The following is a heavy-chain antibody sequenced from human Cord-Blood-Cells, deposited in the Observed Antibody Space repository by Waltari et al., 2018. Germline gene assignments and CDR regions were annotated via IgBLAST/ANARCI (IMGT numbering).Heavy chain of an antibody. CDR1: GFTFSSYG. CDR3: ARGYSGYDPYYFDY. Sequence: QVQLVASGGGVVQPGRSLRLSCAASGFTFSSYGMHWVRQAPGKGLEWVAVIWYDGSNKYYADSVKGRFTISRDNSKNTLYLQMNSLRAEDTAVYDCARGYSGYDPYYFDYWGQGTLVTVSS. V-gene: IGHV3-33*01. CDR2: IWYDGSNK. J-gene: IGHJ4*02. D-gene: IGHD5-12*01.